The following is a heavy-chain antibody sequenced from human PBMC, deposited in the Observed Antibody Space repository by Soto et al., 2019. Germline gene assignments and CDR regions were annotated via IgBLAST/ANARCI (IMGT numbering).Heavy chain of an antibody. J-gene: IGHJ3*02. D-gene: IGHD2-2*01. CDR2: IYYSGST. V-gene: IGHV4-30-4*01. CDR3: ASVVGPHFTFDM. Sequence: SETLSLTCSVSGGSISSGAHYWSWIRQPPGKGLEWIGYIYYSGSTYYNSSLESRVTISVDMSKNQFSLKLSSGTAADTAVYYCASVVGPHFTFDMWSQGTMVTVSS. CDR1: GGSISSGAHY.